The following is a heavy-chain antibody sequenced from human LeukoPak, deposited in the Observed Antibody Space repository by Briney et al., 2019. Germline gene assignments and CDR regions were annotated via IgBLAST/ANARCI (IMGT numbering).Heavy chain of an antibody. CDR1: GFTFSSYA. CDR2: ISGSGGST. V-gene: IGHV3-23*01. Sequence: GGSLRLSCAASGFTFSSYAMSWVRQAPGKGLEWVSAISGSGGSTYYADSVKGRFTISRDNSKNTLYLQMNSLRAEDTAVYYCAKLGLMRARVGDYFDYWGQGTLVTVSS. CDR3: AKLGLMRARVGDYFDY. J-gene: IGHJ4*02. D-gene: IGHD7-27*01.